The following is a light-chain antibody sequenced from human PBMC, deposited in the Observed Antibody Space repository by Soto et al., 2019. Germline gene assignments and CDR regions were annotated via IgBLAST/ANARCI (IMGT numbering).Light chain of an antibody. Sequence: QSALTQPASVSGSPGQSITISCTGTSSDVGGYNYVSWFQQHPGKAPKLVIYDVTNRPSGISDRFSGSKSGNTASLTISGLQAEDEADYYCNSYASSSTDVFGTETKLTVL. CDR3: NSYASSSTDV. V-gene: IGLV2-14*03. J-gene: IGLJ1*01. CDR2: DVT. CDR1: SSDVGGYNY.